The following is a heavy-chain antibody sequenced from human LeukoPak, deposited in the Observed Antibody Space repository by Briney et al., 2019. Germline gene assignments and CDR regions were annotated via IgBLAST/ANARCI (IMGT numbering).Heavy chain of an antibody. CDR3: ARDQLQQWLVGFDY. CDR1: GYTFTSYA. Sequence: ASVKVSCKASGYTFTSYAMHWVRQAPGQRLEWMGWINAGNGNTKYSQKLQGRVTITRDTSASTAYMELSSLRSEDTAVYYCARDQLQQWLVGFDYWGQGTLVTVSS. V-gene: IGHV1-3*01. J-gene: IGHJ4*02. D-gene: IGHD6-19*01. CDR2: INAGNGNT.